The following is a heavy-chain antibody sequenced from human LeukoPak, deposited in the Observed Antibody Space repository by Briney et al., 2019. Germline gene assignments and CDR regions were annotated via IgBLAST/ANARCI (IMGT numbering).Heavy chain of an antibody. J-gene: IGHJ3*01. CDR3: ARFVSSGPL. CDR2: ISSRGHTT. CDR1: GFGFGYYD. Sequence: GGSLRLSCAASGFGFGYYDMHWVRQAPGKGLECVSAISSRGHTTYYADSVKGRFTVSRDNSNNTLYLQMGGLKPEDMAVYYCARFVSSGPLGGQGTMVTVSS. V-gene: IGHV3-64*02. D-gene: IGHD3-22*01.